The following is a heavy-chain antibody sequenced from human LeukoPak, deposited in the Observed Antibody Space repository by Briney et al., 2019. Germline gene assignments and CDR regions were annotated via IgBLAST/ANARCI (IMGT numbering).Heavy chain of an antibody. D-gene: IGHD6-25*01. CDR3: AREAASWFDP. CDR2: VKQDGSER. CDR1: GFTFSNYW. V-gene: IGHV3-7*01. J-gene: IGHJ5*02. Sequence: PGGSLRLSCAASGFTFSNYWMSWVRQAPGKGLEWVARVKQDGSERFYVDSVKGRFTISRDNAKNSLYLQMNSLRADGTAVYYCAREAASWFDPWGQGTLVTVSS.